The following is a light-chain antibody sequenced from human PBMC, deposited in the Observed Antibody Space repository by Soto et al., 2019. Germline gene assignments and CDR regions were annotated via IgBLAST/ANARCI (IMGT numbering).Light chain of an antibody. V-gene: IGLV2-14*01. CDR3: SSYTRSTTLDVV. CDR1: SSDVGGHNY. J-gene: IGLJ2*01. CDR2: EVS. Sequence: QSVLTQPASVSGSPGQSITISCTGTSSDVGGHNYVSWYQQHPGTAPKLIIYEVSNRPSGVSDRFSGSKSVNTASLTISGLQAEDEADYYCSSYTRSTTLDVVFGGGTQLTVL.